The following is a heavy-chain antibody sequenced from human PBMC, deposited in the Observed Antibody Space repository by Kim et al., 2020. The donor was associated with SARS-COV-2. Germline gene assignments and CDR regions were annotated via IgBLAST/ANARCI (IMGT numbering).Heavy chain of an antibody. CDR3: AREGDDTAFDY. V-gene: IGHV3-11*04. Sequence: IHYAESVKGRFTISRDNAKNSLYLQMNSLRAEDTAVYYCAREGDDTAFDYWGQGTLVTVSS. CDR2: I. D-gene: IGHD5-18*01. J-gene: IGHJ4*02.